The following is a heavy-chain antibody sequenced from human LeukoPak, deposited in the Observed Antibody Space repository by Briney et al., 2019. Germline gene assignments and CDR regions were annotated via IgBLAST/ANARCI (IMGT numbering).Heavy chain of an antibody. CDR1: GYTFTGYY. D-gene: IGHD3-3*01. CDR2: INPNSGGT. Sequence: ASVKVSCTASGYTFTGYYMHWVRQAPGQGLEWMGWINPNSGGTNYAQKFQGRVTMTRDTSISTAYMELSRLRSDDTAVYYCARGTSVEWTEVNFDYWGQGTLVTVSS. CDR3: ARGTSVEWTEVNFDY. J-gene: IGHJ4*02. V-gene: IGHV1-2*02.